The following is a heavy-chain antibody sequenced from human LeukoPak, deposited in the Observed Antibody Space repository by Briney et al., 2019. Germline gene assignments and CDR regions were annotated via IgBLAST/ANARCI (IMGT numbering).Heavy chain of an antibody. J-gene: IGHJ3*02. CDR1: GGSISRGSYY. D-gene: IGHD3-10*01. CDR2: IYTSGST. V-gene: IGHV4-61*02. CDR3: ARGITRRRTFDI. Sequence: KPSETLSLTCTVSGGSISRGSYYWSWIRQPAGKGLEWIGRIYTSGSTNYNPSLKSRVTISVDTSKNQFSLKLSSVTAADTALYYCARGITRRRTFDIWGQGTMVTVSS.